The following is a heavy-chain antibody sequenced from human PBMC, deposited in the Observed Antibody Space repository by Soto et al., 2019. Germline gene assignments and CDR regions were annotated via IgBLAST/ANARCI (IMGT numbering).Heavy chain of an antibody. CDR1: GGSIISGGYH. CDR3: ARYYYDSGSYSAFDY. Sequence: QVQLQESGPGLVKPSQTLSLTCTVSGGSIISGGYHWSWIRQPPGKGLEWIGYIYYSGSTYYNPSLKSRVTISVDTSKNQFSLELGSVTAADTAMYYCARYYYDSGSYSAFDYWGQGTLVTVSS. V-gene: IGHV4-30-4*01. CDR2: IYYSGST. D-gene: IGHD3-10*01. J-gene: IGHJ4*02.